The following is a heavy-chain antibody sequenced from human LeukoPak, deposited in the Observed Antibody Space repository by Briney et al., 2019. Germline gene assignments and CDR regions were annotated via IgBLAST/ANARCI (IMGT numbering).Heavy chain of an antibody. CDR3: VRDRDYAFDF. J-gene: IGHJ3*01. V-gene: IGHV3-48*02. Sequence: GGSLRLSCAASGFTFSYYSMNWVRQAPGKGLEWISYGNTGGTISYADSVKGRFTISRDNAENSLYLQMNSLRDEDTAVYFCVRDRDYAFDFWGQGTMVTVSS. CDR2: GNTGGTI. CDR1: GFTFSYYS.